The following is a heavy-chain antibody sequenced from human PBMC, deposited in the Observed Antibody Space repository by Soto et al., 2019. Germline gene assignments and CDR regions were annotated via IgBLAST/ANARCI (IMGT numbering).Heavy chain of an antibody. D-gene: IGHD2-21*02. V-gene: IGHV4-59*01. CDR1: GGSISSYY. CDR3: ARALTASEYYGMDV. Sequence: QVQLQESGPGLVKPSETLSLTCTVSGGSISSYYWSWIRQPPGKGLEWIGYIYYSGSTNYNPSLERRVTITVDTSKNHFSLKLSSVTAADTAVYYCARALTASEYYGMDVWGQGTTVTVSS. CDR2: IYYSGST. J-gene: IGHJ6*02.